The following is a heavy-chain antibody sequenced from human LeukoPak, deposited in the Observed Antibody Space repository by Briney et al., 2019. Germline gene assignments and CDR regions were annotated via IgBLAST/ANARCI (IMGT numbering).Heavy chain of an antibody. CDR1: GFTFSDFW. V-gene: IGHV3-23*01. D-gene: IGHD4-17*01. CDR2: ISGSGGST. CDR3: AKLARYGDSDY. J-gene: IGHJ4*02. Sequence: GGSLRLSCVASGFTFSDFWMTWFRQAPGKGLEWVSAISGSGGSTYYADSVKGRFTISRDNSKNTLYLQMNSLRAEDTAVYYCAKLARYGDSDYWGQGTLVTVSS.